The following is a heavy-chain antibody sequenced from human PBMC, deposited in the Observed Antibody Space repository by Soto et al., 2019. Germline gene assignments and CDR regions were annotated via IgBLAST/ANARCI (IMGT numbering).Heavy chain of an antibody. V-gene: IGHV4-59*01. J-gene: IGHJ4*02. CDR3: ARALVGATTILDY. CDR2: IYYSGST. Sequence: PSETLSLTCTVSGGSISSYYWSWILQPPGKGLEWIGYIYYSGSTNYNPSLKSRVTISVDTSKNQFSLKLSSVTAADTAVYYCARALVGATTILDYWGQGTLVTVSS. D-gene: IGHD1-26*01. CDR1: GGSISSYY.